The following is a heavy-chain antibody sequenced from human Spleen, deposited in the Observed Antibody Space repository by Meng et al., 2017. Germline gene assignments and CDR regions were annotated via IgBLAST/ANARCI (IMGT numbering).Heavy chain of an antibody. Sequence: QLQLQESGPGLVKPSETLSLTCTVSGGSISSSSYYWGWIRQPPGKGLEWIGSIYYSGSTYYNPSLKSRVTISVDTSKNQFSLKLSPVTAADTAVYYCARVAYRWGGDCSYFDYWGQGTLVTVSS. D-gene: IGHD2-21*02. CDR3: ARVAYRWGGDCSYFDY. CDR1: GGSISSSSYY. J-gene: IGHJ4*02. V-gene: IGHV4-39*01. CDR2: IYYSGST.